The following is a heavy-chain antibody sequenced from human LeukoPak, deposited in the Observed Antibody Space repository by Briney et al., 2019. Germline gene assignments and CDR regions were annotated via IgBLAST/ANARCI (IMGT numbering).Heavy chain of an antibody. D-gene: IGHD3-10*01. V-gene: IGHV3-23*01. CDR2: ISGSGGST. J-gene: IGHJ6*03. CDR3: AKDPFGYYYYMDV. Sequence: PGGSLRLSCAASGFTFSSYGMSWVRQAPGKGLEWVSAISGSGGSTYYADSVKGRFTISRDNSKNTLYLQVNSLRAEDTAVYYCAKDPFGYYYYMDVWGKGTTVTISS. CDR1: GFTFSSYG.